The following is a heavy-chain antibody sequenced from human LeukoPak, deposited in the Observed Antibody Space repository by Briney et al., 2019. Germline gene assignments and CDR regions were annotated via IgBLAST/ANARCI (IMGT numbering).Heavy chain of an antibody. V-gene: IGHV4-59*01. CDR3: ASSAYCGGDCYPTIDY. CDR1: GGSISSYY. Sequence: SETLSLTCTVSGGSISSYYWSWIRQPPGKGLEWIGYIYYSGSTNYNPSLKSRVTISVDTSKNQFSLKLSSVTAADTDVYYCASSAYCGGDCYPTIDYWGQGTLVTVSS. CDR2: IYYSGST. J-gene: IGHJ4*02. D-gene: IGHD2-21*02.